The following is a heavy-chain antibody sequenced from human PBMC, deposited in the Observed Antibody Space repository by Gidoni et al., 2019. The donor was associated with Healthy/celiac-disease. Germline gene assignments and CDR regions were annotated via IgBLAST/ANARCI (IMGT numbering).Heavy chain of an antibody. CDR3: ARDLITMVRGRYYYYGMDV. D-gene: IGHD3-10*01. CDR2: ISYDGSNK. Sequence: QVQPVESGGGVVQPGRSLRLSCAASGFTFSSYALHWVRPAPGKGLAWVAVISYDGSNKYYADSVKGRFTIYRDNSKNTLYLQMNSLRAEDTAVYYCARDLITMVRGRYYYYGMDVWGQGTTVTVS. V-gene: IGHV3-30-3*01. J-gene: IGHJ6*02. CDR1: GFTFSSYA.